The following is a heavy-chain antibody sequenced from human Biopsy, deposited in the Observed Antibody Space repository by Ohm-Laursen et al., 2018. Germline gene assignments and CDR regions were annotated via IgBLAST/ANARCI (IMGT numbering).Heavy chain of an antibody. V-gene: IGHV3-9*01. CDR2: IDWNSRNI. CDR1: GFSFDDFA. J-gene: IGHJ6*02. CDR3: VKDTNWNYVWDRPGATKGMDV. Sequence: SLRLSCAVSGFSFDDFAMHWVRQSPGKGLEWVAGIDWNSRNINYGDSVKGRFSVSRDNAKNSLYLQMSSLRGEDTALYYCVKDTNWNYVWDRPGATKGMDVWGQGTTVTVSS. D-gene: IGHD1-7*01.